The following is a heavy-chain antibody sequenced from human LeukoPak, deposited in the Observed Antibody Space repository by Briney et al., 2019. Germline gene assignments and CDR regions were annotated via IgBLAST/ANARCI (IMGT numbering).Heavy chain of an antibody. D-gene: IGHD3-10*01. CDR1: GGSISSTSYY. CDR3: ARNWRSNYWYLDL. J-gene: IGHJ2*01. Sequence: PAETLCLTCAVSGGSISSTSYYWGWIRQPPGKGREWVGSIYYGGTTYYNPSLTSRVTISVDTSKNQFSLKLTSVTAADTALYYCARNWRSNYWYLDLWGRGTVVTVSS. CDR2: IYYGGTT. V-gene: IGHV4-39*01.